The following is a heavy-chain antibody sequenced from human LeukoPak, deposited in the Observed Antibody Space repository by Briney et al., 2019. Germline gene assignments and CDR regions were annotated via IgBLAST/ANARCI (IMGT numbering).Heavy chain of an antibody. D-gene: IGHD6-13*01. Sequence: GGSLRLSCAASGFTFSNYEMNWVRQAPGKGLEWVSYISSSGSTKYNADSVKGRFTISRDNAKNSLYLQMNSLRAEDTAVYYCARDGTASSSRNRFDPWGQGTLVTVSS. CDR3: ARDGTASSSRNRFDP. V-gene: IGHV3-48*03. CDR2: ISSSGSTK. CDR1: GFTFSNYE. J-gene: IGHJ5*02.